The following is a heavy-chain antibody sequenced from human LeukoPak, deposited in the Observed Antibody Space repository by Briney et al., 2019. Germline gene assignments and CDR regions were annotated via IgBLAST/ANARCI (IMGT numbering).Heavy chain of an antibody. Sequence: GESLKISCKGSGYTFATYWIGWVRQMPGKGLEWMGIIYPADSNTRYSPSFEGHVTISADKSSNTAYLQWSSLEASDTAMYFCARQEPEPCSGGSCYSGAFDIWGQGTMVTVSS. CDR2: IYPADSNT. CDR1: GYTFATYW. J-gene: IGHJ3*02. D-gene: IGHD2-15*01. CDR3: ARQEPEPCSGGSCYSGAFDI. V-gene: IGHV5-51*01.